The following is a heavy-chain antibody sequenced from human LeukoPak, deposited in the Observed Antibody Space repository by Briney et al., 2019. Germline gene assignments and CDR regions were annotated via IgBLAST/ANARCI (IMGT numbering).Heavy chain of an antibody. D-gene: IGHD3-3*01. CDR1: GYTFTGHY. CDR3: ARDFWSGSAHFDY. Sequence: GASVKVSCKASGYTFTGHYMHWVRQAPGQGLEWMGWINPNSGGTNYAQKFQGRVTMTRDTSISTAYMELSRLRSDDTAVYYCARDFWSGSAHFDYWGQGTLVTVSS. J-gene: IGHJ4*02. V-gene: IGHV1-2*02. CDR2: INPNSGGT.